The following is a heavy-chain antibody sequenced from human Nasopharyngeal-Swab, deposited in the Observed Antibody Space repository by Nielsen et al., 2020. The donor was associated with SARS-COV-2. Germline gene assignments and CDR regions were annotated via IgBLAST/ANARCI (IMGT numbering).Heavy chain of an antibody. CDR1: GFTFSSYS. CDR2: ISSSSSTI. D-gene: IGHD1-14*01. J-gene: IGHJ4*02. Sequence: GGSLRPSCAASGFTFSSYSMNWVRQAPGKGLEWVSYISSSSSTIYYADSVKGRFTISRDNAKNSLYLQMNSLRAEDTAVYYCAREEELGTAYYFDYWGQGTLVTVSS. V-gene: IGHV3-48*01. CDR3: AREEELGTAYYFDY.